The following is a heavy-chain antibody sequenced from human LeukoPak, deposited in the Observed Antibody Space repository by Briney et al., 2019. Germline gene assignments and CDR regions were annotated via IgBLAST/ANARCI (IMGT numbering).Heavy chain of an antibody. CDR3: ARDPTVTTPFDY. D-gene: IGHD4-17*01. V-gene: IGHV4-39*07. J-gene: IGHJ4*02. Sequence: SETLSLTCTVSGGSISSSSYYWGWTRQPPGKGLEWMGSIYYSGSTYYNPSLKSRLTISVDTSKNQFSLKVSSVTAADTAVYYCARDPTVTTPFDYWGQGTLVTVSS. CDR2: IYYSGST. CDR1: GGSISSSSYY.